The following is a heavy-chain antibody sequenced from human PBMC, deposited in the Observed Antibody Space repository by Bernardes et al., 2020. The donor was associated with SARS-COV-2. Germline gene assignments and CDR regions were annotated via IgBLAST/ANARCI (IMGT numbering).Heavy chain of an antibody. V-gene: IGHV3-43*01. Sequence: GGSLRLSRAGSGFTFDDYTMYWVRQTPGQRLEWVSLINWDATSTYYSDSVKGRFIISRDNSKNSLYLQMNSLRTEDTALYYCVKDSLAYYHGSGSYYNHWGQGTLVTVSS. J-gene: IGHJ4*02. CDR3: VKDSLAYYHGSGSYYNH. D-gene: IGHD3-10*01. CDR1: GFTFDDYT. CDR2: INWDATST.